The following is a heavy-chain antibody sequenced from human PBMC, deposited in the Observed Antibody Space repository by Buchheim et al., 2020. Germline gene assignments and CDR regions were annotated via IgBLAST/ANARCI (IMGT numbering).Heavy chain of an antibody. Sequence: EVQLVESGGGLVQPGGSLRLSCAASGFTFSSYWMSWVRQAPGKGLEWVANIKQDGSEKYYVDSVKGRFTISRDNAKNSLYLQMNRLRAEDTAVYYCAKTIERDYGDYYYYGMDVWGQGTT. J-gene: IGHJ6*02. CDR2: IKQDGSEK. D-gene: IGHD4-17*01. CDR1: GFTFSSYW. CDR3: AKTIERDYGDYYYYGMDV. V-gene: IGHV3-7*01.